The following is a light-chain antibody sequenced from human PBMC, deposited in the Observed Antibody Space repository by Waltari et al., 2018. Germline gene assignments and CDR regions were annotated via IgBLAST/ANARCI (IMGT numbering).Light chain of an antibody. CDR1: SGSVSSTSY. V-gene: IGLV8-61*01. CDR2: KGN. Sequence: QTVVTQEPSLSVSPGGTVTLTCALSSGSVSSTSYATWYQQTPGQPPRTLVYKGNRRPSWVPDRFSGTILWNKAALTITGAQADDESDYYCSIYMGSGIWVFGGGTKLTVL. CDR3: SIYMGSGIWV. J-gene: IGLJ3*02.